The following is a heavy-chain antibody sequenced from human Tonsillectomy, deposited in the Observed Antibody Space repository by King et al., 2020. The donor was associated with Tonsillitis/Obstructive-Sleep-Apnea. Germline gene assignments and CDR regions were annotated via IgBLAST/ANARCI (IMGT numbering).Heavy chain of an antibody. D-gene: IGHD6-19*01. V-gene: IGHV3-30*18. CDR1: GFSFSSNG. J-gene: IGHJ4*02. CDR2: ISHDGSNK. CDR3: AKDLSSGWALDY. Sequence: VQLVESGGGVVQPGRSLRLSCAASGFSFSSNGMHWVRQAPGKGLEWVAVISHDGSNKDYADSVKGRFTISRDNYKNTLYLQMNSLRAEDTAVYYCAKDLSSGWALDYWGQGTLVTVSS.